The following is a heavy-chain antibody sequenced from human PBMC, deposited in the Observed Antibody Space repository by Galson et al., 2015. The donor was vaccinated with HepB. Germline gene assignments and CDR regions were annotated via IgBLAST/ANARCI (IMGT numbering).Heavy chain of an antibody. V-gene: IGHV3-33*01. D-gene: IGHD4-17*01. J-gene: IGHJ3*02. CDR3: ARGPLWDGDYGAAFDI. CDR1: GFTFSSYG. Sequence: SLRLSCAAPGFTFSSYGMHWVRQAPGKGLEWVAVIWYDGSNKYYADSVKGRFTISRDNSKNTLFLQMNSLRAEDTAVYYCARGPLWDGDYGAAFDIWGQGTMVTVSS. CDR2: IWYDGSNK.